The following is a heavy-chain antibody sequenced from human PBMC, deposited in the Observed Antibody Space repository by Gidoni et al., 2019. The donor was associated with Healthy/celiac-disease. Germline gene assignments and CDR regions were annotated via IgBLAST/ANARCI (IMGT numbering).Heavy chain of an antibody. CDR3: ASCNRYDDAFDI. Sequence: EVQLVESGGGLVQPGGSLRLSCAASGFTFSSYAMPWVRQAPGKGLEYVSGISSNGGSTYYANSVKGRFTISRDNSKNTLYLQMGSLRAEDMAVYYCASCNRYDDAFDIWGQGTMVTVSS. J-gene: IGHJ3*02. D-gene: IGHD1-1*01. V-gene: IGHV3-64*01. CDR2: ISSNGGST. CDR1: GFTFSSYA.